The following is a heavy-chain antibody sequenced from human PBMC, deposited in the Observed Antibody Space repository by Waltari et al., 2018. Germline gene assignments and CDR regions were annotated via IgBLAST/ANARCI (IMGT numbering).Heavy chain of an antibody. Sequence: QVQLVESGGGVVQPGGSLRLSCAASGFTFSSYGMHWVRQAPGKGREWVAFIRYDGSNKYYADSVKGRFTISRDNSKNTLYLQMNSLRAEDTAVYYCAKDSYYYDSSGYADYWGQGTLVTVSS. CDR1: GFTFSSYG. D-gene: IGHD3-22*01. CDR3: AKDSYYYDSSGYADY. J-gene: IGHJ4*02. V-gene: IGHV3-30*02. CDR2: IRYDGSNK.